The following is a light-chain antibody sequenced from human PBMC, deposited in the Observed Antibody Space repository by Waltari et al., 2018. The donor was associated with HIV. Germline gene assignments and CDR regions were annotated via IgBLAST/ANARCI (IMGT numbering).Light chain of an antibody. Sequence: QSVLTQPPSASGTPGQRVSISCSGSSSNIGSNILNWYQQVPGTAPKLLIYSNNQRPSGVPHRFSGSKSGTSASLAISGLQSEDEADYYCAAWDDSLNAWVFGGGTKLTVL. CDR2: SNN. CDR3: AAWDDSLNAWV. J-gene: IGLJ3*02. CDR1: SSNIGSNI. V-gene: IGLV1-44*01.